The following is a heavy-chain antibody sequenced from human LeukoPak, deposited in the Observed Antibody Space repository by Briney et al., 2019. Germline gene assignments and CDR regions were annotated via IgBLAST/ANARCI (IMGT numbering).Heavy chain of an antibody. Sequence: GGSLRLSCAASGFTFSNYAMSWVRQAPGKGLEWVSCISDSGGRTYYADSVKGRFTISRDNSKNTLYLQMNSLRAEDTAVYYCAKDDQQLAKNPFDYWGQGTLVTVSS. J-gene: IGHJ4*02. CDR1: GFTFSNYA. CDR3: AKDDQQLAKNPFDY. CDR2: ISDSGGRT. V-gene: IGHV3-23*01. D-gene: IGHD6-13*01.